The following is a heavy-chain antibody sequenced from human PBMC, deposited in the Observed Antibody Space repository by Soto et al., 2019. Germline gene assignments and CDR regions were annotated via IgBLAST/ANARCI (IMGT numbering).Heavy chain of an antibody. CDR3: ARSQGSSTSLEIYYYYCYGMDV. J-gene: IGHJ6*01. Sequence: QVQLVQSGAEVKKPGSSVKVSCKASGGTFGSYAISWVRQAPGQGLEWMGGIIPITATANYAQKFQGRVTNTAEESTSTAYMQLSSLRSEDTAVYYCARSQGSSTSLEIYYYYCYGMDVWGQGTTVTVSS. CDR2: IIPITATA. D-gene: IGHD2-2*01. V-gene: IGHV1-69*01. CDR1: GGTFGSYA.